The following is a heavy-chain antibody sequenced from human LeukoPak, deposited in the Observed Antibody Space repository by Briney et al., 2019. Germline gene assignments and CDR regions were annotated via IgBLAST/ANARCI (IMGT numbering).Heavy chain of an antibody. CDR2: IYYSGST. J-gene: IGHJ4*02. CDR1: GGSISSNDYY. D-gene: IGHD6-13*01. CDR3: ARQGIAAVTYYFDY. V-gene: IGHV4-39*01. Sequence: SETLSLTCTVSGGSISSNDYYWGWIRQPPGKGLEWIGSIYYSGSTYYNPSLKSRVTISVDTSKNQFSLKLSSVTAADTAVYYCARQGIAAVTYYFDYWGQGTLVTVSS.